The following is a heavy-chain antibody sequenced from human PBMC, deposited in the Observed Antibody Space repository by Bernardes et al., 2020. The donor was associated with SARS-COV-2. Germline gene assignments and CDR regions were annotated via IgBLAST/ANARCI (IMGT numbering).Heavy chain of an antibody. V-gene: IGHV3-9*01. CDR1: GFTFDDYA. Sequence: GGSLRLSCAASGFTFDDYAMHWVRQAPGKGLEWVSGISWNSGSIGYADSVKGRFTISRDNAKNSLYLQMNSLRAEDTALYYCAKGSFGGYDEGGLWYFDLWGRGTLVTVSS. D-gene: IGHD5-12*01. CDR2: ISWNSGSI. J-gene: IGHJ2*01. CDR3: AKGSFGGYDEGGLWYFDL.